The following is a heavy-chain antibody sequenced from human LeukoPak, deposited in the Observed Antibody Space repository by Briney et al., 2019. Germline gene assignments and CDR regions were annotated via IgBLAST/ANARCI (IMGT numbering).Heavy chain of an antibody. Sequence: PGGSLRLSCAASGFTFSTYALHWVRQAPGKGLEWVSGISPTGDGAYYADSVKGRFTISRDNSKNTLFLQMNSLRAEDTALYSCARDRGGSKYFDSWGQGTLVTVSS. CDR2: ISPTGDGA. V-gene: IGHV3-23*01. CDR3: ARDRGGSKYFDS. D-gene: IGHD3-10*01. J-gene: IGHJ4*02. CDR1: GFTFSTYA.